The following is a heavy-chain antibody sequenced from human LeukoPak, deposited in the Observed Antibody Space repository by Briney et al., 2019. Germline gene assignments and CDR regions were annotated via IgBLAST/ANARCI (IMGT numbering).Heavy chain of an antibody. V-gene: IGHV3-48*03. J-gene: IGHJ6*04. D-gene: IGHD3-10*02. CDR2: ISSSGSTK. CDR3: AELGIAMTGGI. Sequence: PAGSLRLSCAASGFTFSSYEMNWVRQAPGKGLEWVSYISSSGSTKYYADFVRGRFTTARANAKSSLYLQMNSLRAEGTGVYYCAELGIAMTGGIWGKGTTVTISP. CDR1: GFTFSSYE.